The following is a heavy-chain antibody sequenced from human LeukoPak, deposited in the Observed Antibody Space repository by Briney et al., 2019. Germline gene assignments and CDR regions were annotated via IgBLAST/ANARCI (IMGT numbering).Heavy chain of an antibody. CDR3: ARHSGSRPY. J-gene: IGHJ4*02. V-gene: IGHV3-48*03. CDR2: ISSSGSTI. D-gene: IGHD1-26*01. Sequence: GGTLRLSCAASGFTFSSYERNWVRQAPGKGLEWVSYISSSGSTIYYADSVKGRFTISRDNAKNSLYLQMNSLRAEDTAVYYCARHSGSRPYWGQGTLVTVSS. CDR1: GFTFSSYE.